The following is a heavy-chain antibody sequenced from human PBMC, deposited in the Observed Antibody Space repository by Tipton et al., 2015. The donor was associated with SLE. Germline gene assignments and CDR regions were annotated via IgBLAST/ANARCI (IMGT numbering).Heavy chain of an antibody. D-gene: IGHD3-22*01. CDR1: GFTFSSYE. J-gene: IGHJ4*02. CDR2: ISSSGSTI. Sequence: GSLRLSCAASGFTFSSYEMNWVRQAPGKGLEWVSYISSSGSTIYYADSVKGRFTISRDNAKNSLYLQMNSLRAEDTAVYYCARVGYYDSSGPGYWGQGTLVTVSS. V-gene: IGHV3-48*03. CDR3: ARVGYYDSSGPGY.